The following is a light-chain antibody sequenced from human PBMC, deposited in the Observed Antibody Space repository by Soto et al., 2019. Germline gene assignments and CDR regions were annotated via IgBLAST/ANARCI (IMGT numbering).Light chain of an antibody. CDR1: QSITIR. Sequence: DIQMTQSPSTLSASVGDRVTITCRASQSITIRLAWFQQKPGKAPSLLIYKASTLQSGVPSRFSGSGSGTDFTRTISNLQPGDFATYYCQQYESQWTFGQGTKVEIK. CDR2: KAS. CDR3: QQYESQWT. J-gene: IGKJ1*01. V-gene: IGKV1-5*03.